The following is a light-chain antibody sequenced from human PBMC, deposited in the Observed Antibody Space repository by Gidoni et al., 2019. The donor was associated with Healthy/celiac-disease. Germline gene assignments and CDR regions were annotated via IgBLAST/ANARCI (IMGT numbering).Light chain of an antibody. V-gene: IGKV3-15*01. CDR1: QSVSSN. CDR2: GAS. J-gene: IGKJ2*01. Sequence: IVMTPPPATLSVSPGERTTLACRASQSVSSNLAWYQQKPGQAARLLIYGASTRATGIPARFSGSGSGTEFTLTISSLQSEDFAVYYCQQYNNWPPGYTFXQXTKLXIK. CDR3: QQYNNWPPGYT.